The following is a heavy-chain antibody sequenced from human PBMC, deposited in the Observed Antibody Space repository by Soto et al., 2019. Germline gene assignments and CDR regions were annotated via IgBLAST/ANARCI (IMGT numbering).Heavy chain of an antibody. D-gene: IGHD6-19*01. Sequence: EVQFLESGGGLVQPGGSLRLSCAVSGFTFSSYAMGWVRRAPGKGLEWVSGISASGDATYYAVSVRGRFTTSRDNSKNTLFLQMNSLRAEDTALYYCAKGARSAGWFHYFDYWGQGTLVTVSS. CDR2: ISASGDAT. J-gene: IGHJ4*02. CDR3: AKGARSAGWFHYFDY. CDR1: GFTFSSYA. V-gene: IGHV3-23*01.